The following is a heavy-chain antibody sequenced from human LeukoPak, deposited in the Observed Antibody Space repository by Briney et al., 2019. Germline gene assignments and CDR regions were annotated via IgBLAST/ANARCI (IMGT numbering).Heavy chain of an antibody. J-gene: IGHJ4*02. V-gene: IGHV3-30*18. D-gene: IGHD6-13*01. Sequence: PGGSLRLSCAASGFTLTSYGMHWVRQAPGKGLQWVAAASYDGNDKYYEDSVKGRFTISRDNHKNTLYLEISSLISEDTAVYYCAKECEALPGSSSWPFDYWGQGTRVTVSS. CDR1: GFTLTSYG. CDR3: AKECEALPGSSSWPFDY. CDR2: ASYDGNDK.